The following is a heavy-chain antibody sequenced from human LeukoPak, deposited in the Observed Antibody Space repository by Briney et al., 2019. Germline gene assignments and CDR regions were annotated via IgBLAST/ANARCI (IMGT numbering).Heavy chain of an antibody. Sequence: ASVKVSCKASGYTFTGYYMHWVRQAPGQGPEWMGWINPNSGGTNYAQKFQGRVTMTRDTSISTAYMELGRLRSDDTAVYYCARENSGSYSRTFDYWGQGTLVTVSS. CDR3: ARENSGSYSRTFDY. D-gene: IGHD1-26*01. CDR1: GYTFTGYY. V-gene: IGHV1-2*02. CDR2: INPNSGGT. J-gene: IGHJ4*02.